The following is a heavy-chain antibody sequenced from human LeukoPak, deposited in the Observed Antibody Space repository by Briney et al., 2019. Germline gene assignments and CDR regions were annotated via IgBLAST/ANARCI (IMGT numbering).Heavy chain of an antibody. CDR3: GRARDMAFDI. V-gene: IGHV4-59*11. CDR1: GGSISVHY. Sequence: SETVSLTCTVSGGSISVHYWRWIRQPPGKELEWIGNIYYRGTTNSNPSLKSRVTMSVDTSTNQFSLKLTSVTAADTAVYYCGRARDMAFDIWGRGTMVTVSS. CDR2: IYYRGTT. D-gene: IGHD2-21*02. J-gene: IGHJ3*02.